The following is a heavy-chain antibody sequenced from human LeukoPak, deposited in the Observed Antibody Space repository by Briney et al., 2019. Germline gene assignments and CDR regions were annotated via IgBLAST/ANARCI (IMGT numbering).Heavy chain of an antibody. CDR2: INFDGSDT. V-gene: IGHV3-74*01. CDR3: TRSLMD. Sequence: GGSLRLSCAASGITLSGYWMHCVRQAPGKGLVWVSRINFDGSDTSYADFVKGRFTISRDNAKNTLFLQMNSLRAEDTAVYYCTRSLMDWGQGIRVTVSS. J-gene: IGHJ4*02. D-gene: IGHD3-16*01. CDR1: GITLSGYW.